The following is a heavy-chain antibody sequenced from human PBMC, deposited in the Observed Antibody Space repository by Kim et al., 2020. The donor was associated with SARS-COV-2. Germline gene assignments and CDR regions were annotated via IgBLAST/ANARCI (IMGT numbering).Heavy chain of an antibody. CDR1: GGTFSSYA. D-gene: IGHD3-10*01. CDR2: SIPILGIA. V-gene: IGHV1-69*04. J-gene: IGHJ6*02. CDR3: ASQITMVRGVITNYGMDV. Sequence: SVKVSCKASGGTFSSYAMSWVRQAPGQGREWMGRSIPILGIANYAQKFQGRVTITADKSTSTAYMELSSLRSEDTAVYYCASQITMVRGVITNYGMDVWSQGTTVTVSS.